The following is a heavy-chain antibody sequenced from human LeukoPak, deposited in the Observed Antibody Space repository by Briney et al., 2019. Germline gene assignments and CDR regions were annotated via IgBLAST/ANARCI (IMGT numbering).Heavy chain of an antibody. CDR2: IYGSGNT. CDR3: APHSSSSGYFDY. J-gene: IGHJ4*02. V-gene: IGHV4-4*07. CDR1: GGSISSYY. D-gene: IGHD6-13*01. Sequence: SETLSLICTVSGGSISSYYCSWIRQPAGKGLEWIGRIYGSGNTNYNPSLRSRVTMLLDTSKNQFSLKLSSVTAADTAVYYCAPHSSSSGYFDYWGQGTLVTVSS.